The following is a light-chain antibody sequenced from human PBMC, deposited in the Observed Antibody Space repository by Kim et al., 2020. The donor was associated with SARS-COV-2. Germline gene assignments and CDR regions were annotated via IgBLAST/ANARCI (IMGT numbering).Light chain of an antibody. J-gene: IGLJ3*02. V-gene: IGLV3-25*03. Sequence: SYELTQPPSVSLSPGQTARITCSGDALPKQYAYWFQQKPGQAPVLVIYKDIERPSGIPERFSGSTSGTTVTLTISGVQAEDEADYYCQSADSSDTFWVFGGGTQLTVL. CDR1: ALPKQY. CDR2: KDI. CDR3: QSADSSDTFWV.